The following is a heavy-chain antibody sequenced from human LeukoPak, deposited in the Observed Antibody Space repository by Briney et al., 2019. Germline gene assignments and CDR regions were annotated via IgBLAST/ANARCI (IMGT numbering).Heavy chain of an antibody. CDR3: AKDLGGARIVVVPAAFDY. J-gene: IGHJ4*02. CDR2: ISGSGGST. V-gene: IGHV3-23*01. D-gene: IGHD2-2*01. Sequence: SGGSLRLSCAASGFTFSSYAMSWVRQAPGKGLEWVSAISGSGGSTYYADSVKGRFTISRDNSKNTLYPQMNSLRAEDTAVYYCAKDLGGARIVVVPAAFDYWGQGTLVTVSS. CDR1: GFTFSSYA.